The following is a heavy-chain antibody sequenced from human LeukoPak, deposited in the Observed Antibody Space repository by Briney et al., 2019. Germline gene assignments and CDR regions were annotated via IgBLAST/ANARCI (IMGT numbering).Heavy chain of an antibody. Sequence: GGSLRLSCAASGFTFSGSAMHWVRQASGKGLEWVGRIRSKANSYATAYAASVKGRFTISRDDSKNTAYLQMNSLKTEDTAVYYCTRPYYYDSCGYQHWGQGTLVTVSS. D-gene: IGHD3-22*01. CDR3: TRPYYYDSCGYQH. J-gene: IGHJ1*01. CDR1: GFTFSGSA. V-gene: IGHV3-73*01. CDR2: IRSKANSYAT.